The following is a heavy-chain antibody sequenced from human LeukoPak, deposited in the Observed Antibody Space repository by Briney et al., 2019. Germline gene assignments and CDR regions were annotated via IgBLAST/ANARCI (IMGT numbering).Heavy chain of an antibody. D-gene: IGHD1-26*01. CDR2: INSYNVNK. J-gene: IGHJ4*02. CDR3: ASRLGVGAENY. CDR1: GYIFTSYG. Sequence: GASVKVSCTASGYIFTSYGISWVRQAPGQGLEWMGWINSYNVNKNYAQKLLGRVTMTTDTSTSTAYMELSRLRSDDTAVYYCASRLGVGAENYWGQGTLVTVSS. V-gene: IGHV1-18*01.